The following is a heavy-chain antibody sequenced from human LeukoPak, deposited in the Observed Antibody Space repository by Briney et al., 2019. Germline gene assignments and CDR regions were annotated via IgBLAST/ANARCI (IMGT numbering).Heavy chain of an antibody. J-gene: IGHJ6*03. CDR3: ARDQSGRYYYMDV. Sequence: GASVKVSCKASGGTFSSYAISWVRQAPGQGLEWMGGIIPIFGTANYAQKFQGRVTITTEESTSTAYMELSSLRSEDTAVYYCARDQSGRYYYMDVWGKGTTVTVSS. CDR2: IIPIFGTA. V-gene: IGHV1-69*05. D-gene: IGHD6-25*01. CDR1: GGTFSSYA.